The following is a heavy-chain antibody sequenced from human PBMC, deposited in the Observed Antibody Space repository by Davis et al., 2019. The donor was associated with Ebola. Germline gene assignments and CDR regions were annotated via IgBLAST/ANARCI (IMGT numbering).Heavy chain of an antibody. D-gene: IGHD4-17*01. Sequence: MPSETLSLTCTVSGGPLSVYYWSWVRQSPGKGLEWIGYIYFSGRTNYNPSLKSRLTLSVDTSKTQFSLRLTSVTAADTAVYYCAGQYGATAPLEYWGQPILVTVSS. CDR3: AGQYGATAPLEY. CDR2: IYFSGRT. V-gene: IGHV4-59*08. CDR1: GGPLSVYY. J-gene: IGHJ4*02.